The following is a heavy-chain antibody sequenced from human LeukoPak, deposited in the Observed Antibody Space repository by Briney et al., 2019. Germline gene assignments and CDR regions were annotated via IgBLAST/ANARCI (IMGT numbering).Heavy chain of an antibody. CDR3: ARVRGSRYFATHYYGMDV. CDR1: GFTFSSYE. Sequence: PGGSLRLSCAASGFTFSSYEMNWVRQAPGKGLEWVSYISSSGSTIYYADSVKGRFTISRDNAKNSLYLQMNSLRAEDTAVYYCARVRGSRYFATHYYGMDVWGQGTTVTVSS. V-gene: IGHV3-48*03. D-gene: IGHD3-9*01. J-gene: IGHJ6*02. CDR2: ISSSGSTI.